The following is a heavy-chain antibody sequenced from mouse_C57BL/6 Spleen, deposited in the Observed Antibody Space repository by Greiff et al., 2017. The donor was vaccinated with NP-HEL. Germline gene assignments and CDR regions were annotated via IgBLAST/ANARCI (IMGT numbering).Heavy chain of an antibody. D-gene: IGHD1-1*01. CDR1: GYTFTDYE. J-gene: IGHJ2*01. V-gene: IGHV1-15*01. Sequence: QVQLQQSGAELVRPGASVTLSCKASGYTFTDYEMHWVKQTPVHGLEWIGAIDPETGGTAYNQKFKGKAILTADKSSSTAYMGLRSLTSEDSAVYYCTRSIITTVVATDFDYWGQGTTLTVSS. CDR2: IDPETGGT. CDR3: TRSIITTVVATDFDY.